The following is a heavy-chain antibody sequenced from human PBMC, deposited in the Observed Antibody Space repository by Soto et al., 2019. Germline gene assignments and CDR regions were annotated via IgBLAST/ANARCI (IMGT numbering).Heavy chain of an antibody. CDR1: GFTFRSYS. D-gene: IGHD2-15*01. Sequence: GSLRLSCAASGFTFRSYSMNWVRQAPGKGLEWVSYISSSNRTINYADSVKGRFTISRDNAKNSLYLQMHSLRDEDTAVYYCAREGWPLLQTGMDVWGQGTTVTVSS. V-gene: IGHV3-48*02. J-gene: IGHJ6*02. CDR3: AREGWPLLQTGMDV. CDR2: ISSSNRTI.